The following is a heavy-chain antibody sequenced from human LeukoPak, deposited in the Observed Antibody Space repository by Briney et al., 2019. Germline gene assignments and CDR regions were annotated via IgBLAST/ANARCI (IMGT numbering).Heavy chain of an antibody. D-gene: IGHD3-22*01. CDR3: AKASMIVVVSPSGY. J-gene: IGHJ4*02. V-gene: IGHV3-23*01. Sequence: TGGSLRLSCAASGFTFSSYAMSWVRQAPGKGLEWVSAISGSGGSTYYADSVKGRFTISRDNSKNTLYLQMNSLRAEDTAVYYCAKASMIVVVSPSGYWGQGTLVTVSS. CDR2: ISGSGGST. CDR1: GFTFSSYA.